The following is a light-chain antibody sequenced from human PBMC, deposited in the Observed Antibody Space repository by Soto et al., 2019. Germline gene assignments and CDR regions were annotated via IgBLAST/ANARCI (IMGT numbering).Light chain of an antibody. Sequence: DLQMTQSPSAMSASVGDRVTITCRATQDISNYLTWFQQKPGKVPQRLIYAASTLQGGVPSRFSGSGSGTEFTLTISSLQPEDFATYYCLQHKTYPWTFGQGTKVEVK. J-gene: IGKJ1*01. CDR3: LQHKTYPWT. CDR2: AAS. V-gene: IGKV1-17*03. CDR1: QDISNY.